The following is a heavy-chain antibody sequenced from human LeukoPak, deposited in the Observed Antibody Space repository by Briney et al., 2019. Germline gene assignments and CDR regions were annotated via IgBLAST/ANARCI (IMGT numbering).Heavy chain of an antibody. V-gene: IGHV3-30*18. D-gene: IGHD3-16*02. CDR2: ISYDGSNK. CDR3: AKDGPLTFGGVIVPPYGMDV. Sequence: GGSLRLSCAASGFTFSSYGMHWVRQAPGKGLEWVAVISYDGSNKYYADSVKGRFTISRDNSKNTLYLQMNSLRAEDTAVCYCAKDGPLTFGGVIVPPYGMDVWGKGTTVTVPS. CDR1: GFTFSSYG. J-gene: IGHJ6*04.